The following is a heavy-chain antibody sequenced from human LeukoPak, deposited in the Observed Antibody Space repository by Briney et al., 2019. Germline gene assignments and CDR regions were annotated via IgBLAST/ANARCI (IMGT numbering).Heavy chain of an antibody. CDR2: IKGDGSET. CDR1: GSGFTFSEYW. J-gene: IGHJ6*03. Sequence: GGSLRLSCVASGSGFTFSEYWMGWVRQAPGERLEWVANIKGDGSETYYVDSVKGRFSVSRDNSKNSVYLQMNSLRGDDTALYRCAREAYCGGPSCFAVSYMDVWGKGTTVTVSS. D-gene: IGHD2-21*01. CDR3: AREAYCGGPSCFAVSYMDV. V-gene: IGHV3-7*01.